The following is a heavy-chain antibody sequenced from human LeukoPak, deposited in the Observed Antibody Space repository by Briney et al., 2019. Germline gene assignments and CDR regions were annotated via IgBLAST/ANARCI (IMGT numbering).Heavy chain of an antibody. D-gene: IGHD3-10*01. Sequence: SVKVSCKASGGTFSSYAISWVRQAPGQGLEWMGGIIPIFGTANYAQKFQGRVTITADKSTSTAYMELSSLRSEDTAVYYCARETYYYGLGLDVWGQGTTVTVSS. V-gene: IGHV1-69*06. J-gene: IGHJ6*02. CDR3: ARETYYYGLGLDV. CDR1: GGTFSSYA. CDR2: IIPIFGTA.